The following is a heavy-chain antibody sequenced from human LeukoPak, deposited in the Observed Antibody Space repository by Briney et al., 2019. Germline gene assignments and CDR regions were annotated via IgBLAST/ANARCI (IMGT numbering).Heavy chain of an antibody. CDR2: INSSGGST. V-gene: IGHV1-46*01. D-gene: IGHD1-26*01. CDR1: GYTFTNYY. J-gene: IGHJ4*02. Sequence: ASVKVSCKASGYTFTNYYMHWVRQAPGQGLEWLGIINSSGGSTSYAQNFQGRVTMTRDTSTSTVYMELSSLRSEDTAVYYCARNPSYGWDFDYWGRGTLVTVSS. CDR3: ARNPSYGWDFDY.